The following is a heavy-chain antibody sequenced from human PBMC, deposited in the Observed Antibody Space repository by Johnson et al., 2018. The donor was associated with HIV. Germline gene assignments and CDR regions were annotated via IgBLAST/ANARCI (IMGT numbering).Heavy chain of an antibody. J-gene: IGHJ3*01. Sequence: VQLVESGGGLVQPGGSLRLSCGASGFTFSDHWMQWVRQAPGKGLVWVSRINGDGSRTRCADSVKGRVTIARDNAKNTLCLEMKSLRAEETAVYYCVRTSCTGARCLGYDPFDVWGQGTMVTVSS. CDR2: INGDGSRT. CDR3: VRTSCTGARCLGYDPFDV. CDR1: GFTFSDHW. V-gene: IGHV3-74*01. D-gene: IGHD3-16*01.